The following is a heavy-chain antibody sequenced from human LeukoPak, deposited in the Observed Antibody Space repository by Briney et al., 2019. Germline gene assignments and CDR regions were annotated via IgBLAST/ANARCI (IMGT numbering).Heavy chain of an antibody. CDR3: AKRGVVIRVILVGFHKEANYFNS. J-gene: IGHJ4*02. CDR2: ISGSGGST. D-gene: IGHD3-22*01. V-gene: IGHV3-23*01. Sequence: GGSLRLSCAVSGITLSNYGMSWVRQAPGKGLEWVAGISGSGGSTYYADSVKGRFTVSRDNPKNTLYLQMNSLRAEDTAFYFCAKRGVVIRVILVGFHKEANYFNSWGQGALVTVSS. CDR1: GITLSNYG.